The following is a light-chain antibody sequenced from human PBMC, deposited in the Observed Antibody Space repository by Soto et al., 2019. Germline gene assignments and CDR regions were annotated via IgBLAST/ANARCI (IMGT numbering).Light chain of an antibody. CDR3: QQYQSDTWT. Sequence: DIQMTQSPSTVSASVGDRVRLTCLASQNIERWQAWYQQKPGKAPKLLLYDVYTLERGVPSRFSGSGSATEFTLTISDLQPDDFATYYCQQYQSDTWTFGQGTKVDIK. CDR2: DVY. CDR1: QNIERW. J-gene: IGKJ1*01. V-gene: IGKV1-5*01.